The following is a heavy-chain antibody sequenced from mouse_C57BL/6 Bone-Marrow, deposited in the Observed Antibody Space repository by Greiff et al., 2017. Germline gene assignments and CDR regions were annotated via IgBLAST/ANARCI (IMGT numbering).Heavy chain of an antibody. J-gene: IGHJ2*01. CDR1: GYTFTDYY. V-gene: IGHV1-84*01. CDR3: AREIITTVVADFDY. Sequence: QVQLQQSGPELVKPGASVKISCKASGYTFTDYYINWVKQRPGQGLEWIGRIYPGSGNTKYNEKFKGKATLTVDTSSSTAYMQLSSLTSEDSAVYYCAREIITTVVADFDYWGQGTTLTVAS. D-gene: IGHD1-1*01. CDR2: IYPGSGNT.